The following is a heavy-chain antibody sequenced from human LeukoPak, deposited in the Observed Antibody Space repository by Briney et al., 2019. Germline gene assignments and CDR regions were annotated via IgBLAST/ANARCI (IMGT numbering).Heavy chain of an antibody. CDR3: ARDRAAMVIDY. CDR1: GFTFSDYY. D-gene: IGHD5-18*01. J-gene: IGHJ4*02. CDR2: ISSSGSTI. Sequence: GGSLGLSCAASGFTFSDYYMSWIRQAPGKGLEWVSYISSSGSTIYYADSVKGRFTISRDNAKNSLYLQMNSLRAEDTAVYYCARDRAAMVIDYWGQGTLVTVSS. V-gene: IGHV3-11*04.